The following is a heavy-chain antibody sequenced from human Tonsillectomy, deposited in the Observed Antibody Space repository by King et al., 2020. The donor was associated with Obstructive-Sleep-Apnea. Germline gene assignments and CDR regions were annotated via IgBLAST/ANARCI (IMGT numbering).Heavy chain of an antibody. CDR1: GFTFDTYG. CDR3: SRDLGRTAAAGTLDY. J-gene: IGHJ4*02. D-gene: IGHD6-13*01. CDR2: VSYDGSIK. Sequence: VQLVESGGGVVQPGRSLRLSCAASGFTFDTYGMHWVRQAPGRGLEWVAVVSYDGSIKYYADSVVGRFTISRDNSKKNLYLQMESLRAEDTAVYYCSRDLGRTAAAGTLDYWGQGTLVTVSS. V-gene: IGHV3-30*03.